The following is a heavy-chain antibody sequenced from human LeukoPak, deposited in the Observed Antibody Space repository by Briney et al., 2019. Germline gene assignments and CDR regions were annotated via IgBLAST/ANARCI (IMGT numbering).Heavy chain of an antibody. D-gene: IGHD3-22*01. V-gene: IGHV1-24*01. J-gene: IGHJ4*02. CDR3: ARSGYYDSSGYYYFDY. Sequence: ASVKVSCKVSGHTLTEISMHWVRQAPGKGLQGMVSFDPENGETIFAQKFQGRVTMTEDTSTDTAYMELSSLRSEDTAVYYCARSGYYDSSGYYYFDYWGQGTLVTVSS. CDR2: FDPENGET. CDR1: GHTLTEIS.